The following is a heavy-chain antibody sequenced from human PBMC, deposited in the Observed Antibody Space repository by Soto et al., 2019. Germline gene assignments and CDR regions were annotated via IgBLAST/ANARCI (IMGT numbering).Heavy chain of an antibody. Sequence: QVQLQESGPGLVKPSQTLSLTCTVSGASISSGGYYWGWIRQHPGKGLEWIGSIYYIGTSYYNPSLESRITLSVDTSKNHFSLNLTSVTAADTAVYYCARVLRDVLSDRYYWYFDLWGRGTLVTVSS. J-gene: IGHJ2*01. D-gene: IGHD3-16*02. CDR3: ARVLRDVLSDRYYWYFDL. V-gene: IGHV4-31*03. CDR2: IYYIGTS. CDR1: GASISSGGYY.